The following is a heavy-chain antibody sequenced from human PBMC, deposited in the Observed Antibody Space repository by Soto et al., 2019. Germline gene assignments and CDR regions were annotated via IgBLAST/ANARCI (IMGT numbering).Heavy chain of an antibody. Sequence: SETLSLTCTVSGGSISSYYWSWILQPPGKGLEWIGYIYYSGSTNYNPSLKSRVTISVDTSKNQFSLKLSSVTAADTAVYYCARDLRFLEWFNWFDPWGQGTLVTVSS. CDR2: IYYSGST. D-gene: IGHD3-3*01. CDR3: ARDLRFLEWFNWFDP. CDR1: GGSISSYY. J-gene: IGHJ5*02. V-gene: IGHV4-59*01.